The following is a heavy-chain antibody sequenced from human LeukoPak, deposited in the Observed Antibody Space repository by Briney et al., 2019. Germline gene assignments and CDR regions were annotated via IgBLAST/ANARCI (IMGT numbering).Heavy chain of an antibody. CDR2: IYHSGST. CDR3: ARLGGTGPLAAFDI. D-gene: IGHD2-8*02. Sequence: SETLSLTCTVSGYSISSGYYWGWIRQPPGKGLEWIGSIYHSGSTYYNPSLKSRVTISVDTSKNQFSLKLSSVTAADTAVYYCARLGGTGPLAAFDIWGQGTMVTVSS. CDR1: GYSISSGYY. J-gene: IGHJ3*02. V-gene: IGHV4-38-2*02.